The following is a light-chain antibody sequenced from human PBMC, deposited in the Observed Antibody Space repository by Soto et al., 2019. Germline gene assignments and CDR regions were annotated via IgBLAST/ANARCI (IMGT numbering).Light chain of an antibody. CDR2: DAS. J-gene: IGKJ4*01. Sequence: EIVLTQSPGTLSLSLGERATLSCRASQSVGNNYLAWYQQKPGQAPRVLIYDASSRATGIPDRFSGSGSGTDFTLTISRLQPEDFAVYYCQQYGSTPLTFGGGTKVEIK. V-gene: IGKV3-20*01. CDR3: QQYGSTPLT. CDR1: QSVGNNY.